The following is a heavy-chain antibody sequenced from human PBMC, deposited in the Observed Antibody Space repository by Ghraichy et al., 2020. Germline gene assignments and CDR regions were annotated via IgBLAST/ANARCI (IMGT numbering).Heavy chain of an antibody. D-gene: IGHD2-2*01. CDR2: IRYDGSNT. CDR3: AKESCSTTNCLSYYYYAMDD. CDR1: GFTFNAFG. V-gene: IGHV3-30*02. Sequence: GGSLRLSCVASGFTFNAFGMHWVRQAPGKGLEWVAFIRYDGSNTYYGDSAKGRYTVSRDNSKNMLYLQINSLRPEDTAVYYCAKESCSTTNCLSYYYYAMDDWGQG. J-gene: IGHJ6*02.